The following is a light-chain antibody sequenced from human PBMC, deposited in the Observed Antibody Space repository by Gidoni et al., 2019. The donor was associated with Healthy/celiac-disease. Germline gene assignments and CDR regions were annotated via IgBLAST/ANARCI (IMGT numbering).Light chain of an antibody. J-gene: IGLJ1*01. CDR1: RPNIRTNF. CDR2: SNN. CDR3: AAWDDSMTGYV. Sequence: QSMLTQPPSASGTPGQRVTISCSGSRPNIRTNFVSWYKHLPGTAPTLLIHSNNERPSGVPERFSASKSGTSASLAISGLRSEDEADYYWAAWDDSMTGYVFGSGTKVNVL. V-gene: IGLV1-47*02.